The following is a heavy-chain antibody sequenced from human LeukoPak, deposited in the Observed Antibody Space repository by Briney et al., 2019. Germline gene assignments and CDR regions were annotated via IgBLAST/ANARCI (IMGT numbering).Heavy chain of an antibody. V-gene: IGHV3-74*01. CDR1: GFTFSSYW. D-gene: IGHD4-17*01. CDR2: IKGDGSTI. Sequence: GGSLRLSCAASGFTFSSYWMFWVRQAPGKGLVWVSHIKGDGSTITYADSVKGRFTTSRDNAKSTLYLQLNSLRAEDTAFYYCARDLTTVTSFDFGGQGTLVTVSS. CDR3: ARDLTTVTSFDF. J-gene: IGHJ4*02.